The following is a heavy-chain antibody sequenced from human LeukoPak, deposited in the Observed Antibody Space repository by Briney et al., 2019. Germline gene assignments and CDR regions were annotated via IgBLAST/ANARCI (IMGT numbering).Heavy chain of an antibody. CDR1: GFTFDDYA. D-gene: IGHD2-21*01. CDR3: AKDINGHIVFGPNYFDY. CDR2: ISGDGGST. J-gene: IGHJ4*02. Sequence: GGSLRLSCAASGFTFDDYAMHWVRQAPGKGLEWVSLISGDGGSTYYAGSVKGRFTISRDNSKNSLYLQMNSLRTEDTALYYCAKDINGHIVFGPNYFDYWGQGTLVTVSS. V-gene: IGHV3-43*02.